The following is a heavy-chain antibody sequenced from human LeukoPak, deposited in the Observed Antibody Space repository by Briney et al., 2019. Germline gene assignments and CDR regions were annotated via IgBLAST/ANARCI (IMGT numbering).Heavy chain of an antibody. D-gene: IGHD6-13*01. Sequence: GGSLRLSCAASGFTFSSYSMNWVRQAPGKGLEWVSSISSSSSYIYYADSVKGRFTISRDNAKNSLYLQMNSLGAEDTAVYYCARVPHGSGYSSSWYHRWFDPWGQGTLVTVSS. CDR3: ARVPHGSGYSSSWYHRWFDP. CDR1: GFTFSSYS. CDR2: ISSSSSYI. V-gene: IGHV3-21*01. J-gene: IGHJ5*02.